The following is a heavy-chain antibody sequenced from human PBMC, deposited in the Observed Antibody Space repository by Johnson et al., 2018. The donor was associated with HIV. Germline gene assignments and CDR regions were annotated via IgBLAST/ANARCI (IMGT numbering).Heavy chain of an antibody. J-gene: IGHJ3*02. Sequence: EQLVESGGGLVKPGGSLRLSCAASGFTFSSYAMHWVRQAPGKGLEWVGRIKSKTAGGTTDYAAPVKGRFTISRDDSKNTLYLQMNSLKTEDTAVYYCTTDLGYYDSSGDAFDIWGQGTMVTVSS. CDR1: GFTFSSYA. D-gene: IGHD3-22*01. CDR2: IKSKTAGGTT. V-gene: IGHV3-15*01. CDR3: TTDLGYYDSSGDAFDI.